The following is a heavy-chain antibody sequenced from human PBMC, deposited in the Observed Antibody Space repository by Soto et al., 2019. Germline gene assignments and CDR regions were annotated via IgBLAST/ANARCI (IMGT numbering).Heavy chain of an antibody. Sequence: SEPLSLTCTVSGGSISSYYWSWIRQPPGKGLEWIGYIYYSGSTNYNPSLKSRVTISVDTSKNQFSLKLSSVTAADTAVYYCARIALTSGSCYFDYWGQGTLVTVS. V-gene: IGHV4-59*01. J-gene: IGHJ4*02. CDR1: GGSISSYY. D-gene: IGHD1-26*01. CDR2: IYYSGST. CDR3: ARIALTSGSCYFDY.